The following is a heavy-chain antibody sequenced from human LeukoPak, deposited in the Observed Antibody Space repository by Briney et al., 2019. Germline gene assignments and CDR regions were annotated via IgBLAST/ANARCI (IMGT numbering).Heavy chain of an antibody. D-gene: IGHD6-19*01. Sequence: SVKVSCKASGGTFSSYAISWVRQAPGQGLEWMGGIIPIFGTANYAQKFQGRVTITADESTSTAYMELSSLRSEDTAVYYCATIGSSGWYYFDYWGQGTLVTVSS. V-gene: IGHV1-69*13. CDR3: ATIGSSGWYYFDY. CDR2: IIPIFGTA. CDR1: GGTFSSYA. J-gene: IGHJ4*02.